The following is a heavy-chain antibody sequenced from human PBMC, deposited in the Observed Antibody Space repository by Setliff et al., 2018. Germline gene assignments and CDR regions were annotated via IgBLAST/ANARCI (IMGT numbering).Heavy chain of an antibody. CDR3: ARGGGSVLPNYYYFNYMDV. CDR2: INHSGST. Sequence: SETLSLTCAVYGGSFSGYYWGWIRQPPGKGLEWIGEINHSGSTNYNPSLKSRVTISVDTSKNQFSLKLSSVTAADTAVYYCARGGGSVLPNYYYFNYMDVWGKGTTVTVSS. D-gene: IGHD2-15*01. CDR1: GGSFSGYY. V-gene: IGHV4-34*01. J-gene: IGHJ6*03.